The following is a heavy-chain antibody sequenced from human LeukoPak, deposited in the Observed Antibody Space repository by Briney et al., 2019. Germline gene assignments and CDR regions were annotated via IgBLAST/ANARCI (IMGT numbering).Heavy chain of an antibody. CDR3: AKLPREYCSSTSCPNWFDT. D-gene: IGHD2-2*01. J-gene: IGHJ5*02. CDR1: GFTFSSCA. Sequence: PGGSLRLSCAASGFTFSSCAMSWVRQAPGKGLEWVSAISASGGTTYYADSVKGRFTTSRDNSKNTLYLQMNSLRAEDTAVYYCAKLPREYCSSTSCPNWFDTWGQGTLVTVSS. V-gene: IGHV3-23*01. CDR2: ISASGGTT.